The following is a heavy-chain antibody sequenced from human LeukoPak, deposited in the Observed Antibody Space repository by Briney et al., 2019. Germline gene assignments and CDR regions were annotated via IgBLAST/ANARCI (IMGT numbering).Heavy chain of an antibody. CDR3: AGTRRYCSGGSCYNWFDP. D-gene: IGHD2-15*01. CDR2: IYISGNT. J-gene: IGHJ5*02. Sequence: PSETLSLTCTVSGDSISSDTYYWTWIRQPAGKGLEWIGRIYISGNTNYNPSLKSRVTISVDTSKNQLSLNLNSVTAADTAVYYCAGTRRYCSGGSCYNWFDPWGQGTLVTVSS. CDR1: GDSISSDTYY. V-gene: IGHV4-61*02.